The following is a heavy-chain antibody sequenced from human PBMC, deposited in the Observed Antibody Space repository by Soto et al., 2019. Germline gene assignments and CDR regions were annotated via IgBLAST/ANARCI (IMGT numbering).Heavy chain of an antibody. V-gene: IGHV3-74*01. J-gene: IGHJ4*01. CDR2: IDSDGIMT. CDR1: GFTFSSYW. Sequence: GGSLRLSCAASGFTFSSYWMHWVRQVPGKGMEWVSKIDSDGIMTDYADSVKGRFTISRDNAKNSLYLQMNSLRAEDTAVYHCASLSAPVDYWGQGTLVTVSS. D-gene: IGHD2-2*01. CDR3: ASLSAPVDY.